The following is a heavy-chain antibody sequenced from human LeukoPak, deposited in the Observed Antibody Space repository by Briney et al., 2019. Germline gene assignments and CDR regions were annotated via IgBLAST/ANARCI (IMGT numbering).Heavy chain of an antibody. CDR3: ARATGTTTRRVFDY. D-gene: IGHD1-1*01. CDR1: GGTFSSYA. CDR2: IIPILGIA. V-gene: IGHV1-69*04. Sequence: GASVKVSCKASGGTFSSYAISWVRQAPGQGLEWMGRIIPILGIANYAQKFQGRVTITADKSTSTASMELRSLRSDDTAVYYCARATGTTTRRVFDYWGQGTLVTVSS. J-gene: IGHJ4*02.